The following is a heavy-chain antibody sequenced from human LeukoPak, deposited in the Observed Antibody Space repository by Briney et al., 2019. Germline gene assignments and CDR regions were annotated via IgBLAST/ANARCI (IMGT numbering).Heavy chain of an antibody. CDR1: GFTFSSYA. D-gene: IGHD3-3*01. Sequence: SLTLSCAASGFTFSSYAMHWVRQAPGKGLEWVAVLSYDGSNNYYADSVKGRFTISRDNSKNTMYLQMNSLRAEDTAVYYCARQLSTITIFDYWGQGTLVTVSS. CDR3: ARQLSTITIFDY. CDR2: LSYDGSNN. J-gene: IGHJ4*02. V-gene: IGHV3-30-3*01.